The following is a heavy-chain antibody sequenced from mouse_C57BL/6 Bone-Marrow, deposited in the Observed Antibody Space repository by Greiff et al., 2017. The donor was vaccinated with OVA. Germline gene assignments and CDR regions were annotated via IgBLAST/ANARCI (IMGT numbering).Heavy chain of an antibody. CDR1: GYSITSDY. V-gene: IGHV3-8*01. Sequence: DVQLQESGPGLAKPSQTLSLTCSVTGYSITSDYWNWIRKFPGNKLEYMGYISYSGSTYYNPSLKSRISITRDTSKNQYYLQLNSVTTEDTATYYCARYKDYYGSSYEGYFDVWGTGTTVTVSS. J-gene: IGHJ1*03. CDR2: ISYSGST. CDR3: ARYKDYYGSSYEGYFDV. D-gene: IGHD1-1*01.